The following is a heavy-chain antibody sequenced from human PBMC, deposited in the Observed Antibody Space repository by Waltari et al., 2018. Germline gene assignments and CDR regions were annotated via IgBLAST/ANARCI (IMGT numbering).Heavy chain of an antibody. CDR2: SYTSGSP. V-gene: IGHV4-4*07. Sequence: QVQLQESGPGLVKPSETLSLTCTVSGGSISSYYWSWIRQPAGKGLEWIGRSYTSGSPNYNPSLNRRVTMSVDTAKTQFALKLSSVTAADAAVYYCAREGVGATSFDYWGQGTLVTVSS. D-gene: IGHD1-26*01. CDR3: AREGVGATSFDY. J-gene: IGHJ4*02. CDR1: GGSISSYY.